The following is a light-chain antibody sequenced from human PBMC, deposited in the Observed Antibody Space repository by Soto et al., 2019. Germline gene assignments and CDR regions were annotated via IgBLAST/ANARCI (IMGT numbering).Light chain of an antibody. CDR3: MQALQTRT. CDR2: LGS. CDR1: QSLLHSNGYNY. J-gene: IGKJ1*01. Sequence: DLVMTQSPLSLPVTPGEPASISCRSSQSLLHSNGYNYLDWYLQKPGQSPQLLIYLGSNRASGXHXRFSGSGSGTDFTLKISRVEAEDVGVYYCMQALQTRTFGQGTKVEIK. V-gene: IGKV2-28*01.